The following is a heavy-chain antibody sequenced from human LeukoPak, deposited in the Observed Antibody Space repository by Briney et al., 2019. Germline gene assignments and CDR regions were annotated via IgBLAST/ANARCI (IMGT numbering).Heavy chain of an antibody. CDR2: INHSGST. Sequence: SETLSLTCAVYGGSFSGYYWSWIRQPPGKGLEWIGEINHSGSTNYNPSLKSRVTISVDTSKNQFSLKLSSVTAADTAVCYCARRRAVAGTPIDYWGQGTLVTVSS. V-gene: IGHV4-34*01. CDR1: GGSFSGYY. CDR3: ARRRAVAGTPIDY. D-gene: IGHD6-19*01. J-gene: IGHJ4*02.